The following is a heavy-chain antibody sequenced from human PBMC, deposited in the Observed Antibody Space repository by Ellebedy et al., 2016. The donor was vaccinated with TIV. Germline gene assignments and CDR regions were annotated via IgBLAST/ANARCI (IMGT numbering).Heavy chain of an antibody. Sequence: HTGGSLRLSXTASGFTFSNYWMHWVRQVPGKRLVWVARINNDGSTTTYADFVKGRFTVSRDNAKNTLYLQMNSLRAEDTAVYYCARDRGYDSYAYYWFWWFDPWGQGTLVTVSS. CDR3: ARDRGYDSYAYYWFWWFDP. J-gene: IGHJ5*02. V-gene: IGHV3-74*01. CDR1: GFTFSNYW. CDR2: INNDGSTT. D-gene: IGHD3-22*01.